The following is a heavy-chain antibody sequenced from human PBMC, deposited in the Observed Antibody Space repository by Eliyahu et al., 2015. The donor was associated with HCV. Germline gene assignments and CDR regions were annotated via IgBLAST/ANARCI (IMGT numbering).Heavy chain of an antibody. CDR1: GYSISSGYY. CDR2: IFRNGNT. CDR3: TRGGYCSGGGGGCPYYYYGMDV. V-gene: IGHV4-38-2*01. D-gene: IGHD2-15*01. Sequence: QVQLQESGPGLVKPSETLSLPCAVSGYSISSGYYWGWVRQAPGKGLXGVGGIFRNGNTYYNPSLKXRVTMSLDMSKNQFSLKLSSVTAADTAVYYCTRGGYCSGGGGGCPYYYYGMDVWGQGTTVTVSS. J-gene: IGHJ6*02.